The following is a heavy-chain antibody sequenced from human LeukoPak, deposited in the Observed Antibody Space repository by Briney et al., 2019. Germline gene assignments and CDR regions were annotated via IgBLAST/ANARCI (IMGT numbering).Heavy chain of an antibody. Sequence: QPGGSLRLSCAASGFTVSSNYMSWVRQAPGKGLEWVSVIYSGGSTYYADSVKGRFTISRDNSKNTLYLQMNSLRAEDTAVYYCAKNSSGYYSQYFQHWGQGTLVTVSS. D-gene: IGHD3-22*01. J-gene: IGHJ1*01. CDR3: AKNSSGYYSQYFQH. V-gene: IGHV3-53*01. CDR2: IYSGGST. CDR1: GFTVSSNY.